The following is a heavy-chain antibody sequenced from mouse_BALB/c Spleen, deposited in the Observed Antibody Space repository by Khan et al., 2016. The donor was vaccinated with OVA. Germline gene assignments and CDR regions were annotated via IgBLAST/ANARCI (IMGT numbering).Heavy chain of an antibody. V-gene: IGHV1-7*01. CDR1: GYTFTSYW. J-gene: IGHJ4*01. CDR3: ARPPNRDY. CDR2: INPSTGYT. Sequence: VQLQQSGAELAKPGASVKMSCKASGYTFTSYWMHWVKQRPGQGLEWIGYINPSTGYTEYNQKFKDKATLTADKSSSTAYMQLSSLTSEDSAVYDCARPPNRDYWGQGTSVTVSS.